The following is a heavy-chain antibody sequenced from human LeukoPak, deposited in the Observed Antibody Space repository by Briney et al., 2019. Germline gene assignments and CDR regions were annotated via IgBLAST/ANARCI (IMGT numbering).Heavy chain of an antibody. Sequence: PGRSLRLSCAASGFTFSSYAMHWVRQAPGKGLEWVAVISYDGSNKYYADSVKGRFTISRDNSKNTLYLQMNSLRAEDTAVYYCARDLYDSSGYYAFWGQGTLVTVSS. CDR2: ISYDGSNK. J-gene: IGHJ4*02. CDR1: GFTFSSYA. CDR3: ARDLYDSSGYYAF. D-gene: IGHD3-22*01. V-gene: IGHV3-30-3*01.